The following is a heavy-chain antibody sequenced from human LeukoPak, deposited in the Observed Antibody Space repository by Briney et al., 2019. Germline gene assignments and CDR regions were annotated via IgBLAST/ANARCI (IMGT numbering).Heavy chain of an antibody. CDR3: AGAHPHYYDSSGYYFGAFDI. Sequence: PGGSLRLSCAASGFTFDDYGMSWVRQAPGKGLEWVSGINWNGGSTGYADSVEGRFTISRDNAKNSLYLQMNSLRAEDTALYYCAGAHPHYYDSSGYYFGAFDIWGQGTMVTVSS. CDR1: GFTFDDYG. J-gene: IGHJ3*02. CDR2: INWNGGST. V-gene: IGHV3-20*04. D-gene: IGHD3-22*01.